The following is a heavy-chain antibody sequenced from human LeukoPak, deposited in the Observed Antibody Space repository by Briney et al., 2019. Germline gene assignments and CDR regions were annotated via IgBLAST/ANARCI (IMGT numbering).Heavy chain of an antibody. J-gene: IGHJ4*02. CDR1: GFTFSSYG. Sequence: GGTLRLSCAASGFTFSSYGMSWVRQAPGKGLEWVSAISGSGGSTYYADSVKGRFTISRDNSKNTLYLQMNSLRAEDTAVYYCAKEWVPGYSYGYDYWGQGTLVTVSS. D-gene: IGHD5-18*01. CDR2: ISGSGGST. V-gene: IGHV3-23*01. CDR3: AKEWVPGYSYGYDY.